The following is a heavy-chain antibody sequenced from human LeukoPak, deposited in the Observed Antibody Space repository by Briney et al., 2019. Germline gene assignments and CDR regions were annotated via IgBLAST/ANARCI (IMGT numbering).Heavy chain of an antibody. V-gene: IGHV3-30*02. CDR2: IRYDGSNK. CDR3: AKDDSGSYLEYFQH. J-gene: IGHJ1*01. Sequence: GGSLRLSCAASGFTFSSYAMHWVRQAPGKGLKGVAFIRYDGSNKYYAASVKGRFTISRDNSKNTLYLQMNSLRAEDTAVYYCAKDDSGSYLEYFQHWGQGTLVTVSS. CDR1: GFTFSSYA. D-gene: IGHD1-26*01.